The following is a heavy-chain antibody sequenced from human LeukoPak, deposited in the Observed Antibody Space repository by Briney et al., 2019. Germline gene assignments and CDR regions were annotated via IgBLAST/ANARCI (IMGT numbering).Heavy chain of an antibody. D-gene: IGHD3-22*01. CDR1: GFTFSSYG. V-gene: IGHV3-30*02. Sequence: GGSLRLSCAASGFTFSSYGMHWVHQAPGKGLEWVAFIRYDGSNKYYADSVKGRFTISRDSSKNTLYLQMNSLRAEDTAVYYCAKTSNYYDSSAYSDWGQGTLVTVSS. CDR3: AKTSNYYDSSAYSD. J-gene: IGHJ4*02. CDR2: IRYDGSNK.